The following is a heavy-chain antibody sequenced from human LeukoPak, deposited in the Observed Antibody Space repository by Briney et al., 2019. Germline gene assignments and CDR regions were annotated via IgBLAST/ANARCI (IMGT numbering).Heavy chain of an antibody. V-gene: IGHV3-30*18. CDR2: ISYDGSNK. J-gene: IGHJ4*02. D-gene: IGHD2/OR15-2a*01. Sequence: GGSPRLSCAASGFTFSSYGMHWVRQAPGKGLEWAAVISYDGSNKYYADSVKGRFTISRDNSKNTLYLQMNSLRAEDTAVYYCAKDQFYYDYWGQGTLVTVSS. CDR3: AKDQFYYDY. CDR1: GFTFSSYG.